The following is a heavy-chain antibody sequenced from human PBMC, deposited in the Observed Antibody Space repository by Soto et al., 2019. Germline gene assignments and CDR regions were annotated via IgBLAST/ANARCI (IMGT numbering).Heavy chain of an antibody. CDR2: ISNNGVST. CDR1: GFSFSNYA. D-gene: IGHD2-2*01. V-gene: IGHV3-64*01. Sequence: EVQLVESGGILVQPGGSLRLSCVASGFSFSNYAMHWVRQAPGKGLEYVSAISNNGVSTYYANSVKGRFIISRDNSKNTLYLQMGSLRAEDMAVYYCARGGPYQLLFDFDYWGQGTLVTVAS. CDR3: ARGGPYQLLFDFDY. J-gene: IGHJ4*02.